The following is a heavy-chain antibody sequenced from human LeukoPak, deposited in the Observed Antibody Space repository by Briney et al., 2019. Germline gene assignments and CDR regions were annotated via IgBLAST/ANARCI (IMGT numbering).Heavy chain of an antibody. J-gene: IGHJ4*02. V-gene: IGHV4-34*01. Sequence: GSLRLSCAASGFTVSSNYMSCVRQPPGKGLEWIGEVNLQGSTNYNPSLMRRVAISVDTSANHVSLQLTSVTAADTAVYYCAREGGPYRPLDYSGQRTLVTFST. CDR3: AREGGPYRPLDY. CDR2: VNLQGST. CDR1: GFTVSSNY.